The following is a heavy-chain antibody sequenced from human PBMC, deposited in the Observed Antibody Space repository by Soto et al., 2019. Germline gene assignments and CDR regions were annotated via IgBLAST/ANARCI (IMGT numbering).Heavy chain of an antibody. D-gene: IGHD3-22*01. CDR1: GGSISSGGYY. CDR2: IYYSGST. V-gene: IGHV4-31*03. CDR3: ASHSDDYDSSGYPGPLAD. Sequence: SETLSLTCTVSGGSISSGGYYWSWIRQHPGKGLEWIGYIYYSGSTYYNPPLKSRVTISVDTSKNQFSLKLSSVTAADTAVYYCASHSDDYDSSGYPGPLADWGKGTLVTVAS. J-gene: IGHJ4*02.